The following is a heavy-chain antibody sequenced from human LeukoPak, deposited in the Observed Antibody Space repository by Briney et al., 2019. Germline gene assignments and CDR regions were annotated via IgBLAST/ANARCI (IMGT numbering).Heavy chain of an antibody. CDR3: ARGSVAGRQRAPPKEWFDP. CDR2: IKQDGSEK. CDR1: GFTFSSYG. Sequence: GGTLRLSCAASGFTFSSYGMSWVRQAPGKGLEWVANIKQDGSEKYYVDSVKGRFTISRDNAKNSLYLQMNSLRGDDTAVYYCARGSVAGRQRAPPKEWFDPWGQGTLVTVSS. J-gene: IGHJ5*02. D-gene: IGHD6-6*01. V-gene: IGHV3-7*01.